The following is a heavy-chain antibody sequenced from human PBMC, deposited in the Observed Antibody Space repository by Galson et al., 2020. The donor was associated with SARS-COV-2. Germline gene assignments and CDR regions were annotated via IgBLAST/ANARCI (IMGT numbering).Heavy chain of an antibody. CDR1: GFTFSSYA. J-gene: IGHJ6*02. CDR2: ISYDGSNK. D-gene: IGHD4-17*01. CDR3: ASDYGDYINYYYYYGMDV. V-gene: IGHV3-30-3*01. Sequence: GESLKISCAASGFTFSSYAMHWVRQAPGKGLEWVAVISYDGSNKYYADSVKGRFTISRDNSKNTLYLQMNSLRAEDTAVYYCASDYGDYINYYYYYGMDVWGQGTTVTVSS.